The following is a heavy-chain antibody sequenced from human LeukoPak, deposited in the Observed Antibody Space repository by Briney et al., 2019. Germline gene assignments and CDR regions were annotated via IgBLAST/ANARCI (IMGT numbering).Heavy chain of an antibody. J-gene: IGHJ4*02. CDR2: IYNAATT. CDR3: ARVTTGWYVIGY. D-gene: IGHD6-19*01. CDR1: GGSLGNYY. Sequence: SETLSLTCAVSGGSLGNYYWTWVRQPPGQGLEWLGFIYNAATTTYNPSLQSRVTISVDTSKNQFSLRLNSVTAADTATYYCARVTTGWYVIGYWGPGALVTVSS. V-gene: IGHV4-4*08.